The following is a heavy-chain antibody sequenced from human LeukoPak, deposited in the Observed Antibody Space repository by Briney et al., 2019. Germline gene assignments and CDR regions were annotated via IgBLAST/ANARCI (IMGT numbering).Heavy chain of an antibody. CDR3: ARDAPQVPAAGVLAS. V-gene: IGHV1-2*02. D-gene: IGHD6-13*01. CDR2: INPNSGGT. Sequence: ASVKVSCKASGYTFTGYYMHWVRQAPGQGLEWMGWINPNSGGTNYAQKFQGRVTMTRDTSISTAYMELSRLRSDDTAVYYCARDAPQVPAAGVLASWGQGTLVIVSS. J-gene: IGHJ5*02. CDR1: GYTFTGYY.